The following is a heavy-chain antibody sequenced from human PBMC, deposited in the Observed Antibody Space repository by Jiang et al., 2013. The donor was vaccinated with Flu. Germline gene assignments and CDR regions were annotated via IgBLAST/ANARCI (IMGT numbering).Heavy chain of an antibody. CDR2: IYYSGST. V-gene: IGHV4-39*01. CDR3: ARHQYCGGDCYYYFDY. CDR1: GGSISSSSYY. Sequence: GPGLVKPSETLSLTCTVSGGSISSSSYYWGWIRQPPGKGLEWIGSIYYSGSTYYNPSLKSRVTISVDTSKNQFSLKLSSVTATDTAVYYCARHQYCGGDCYYYFDYWG. D-gene: IGHD2-21*02. J-gene: IGHJ4*01.